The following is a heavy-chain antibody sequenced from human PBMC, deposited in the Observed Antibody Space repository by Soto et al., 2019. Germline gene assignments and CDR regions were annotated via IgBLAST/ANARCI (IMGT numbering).Heavy chain of an antibody. D-gene: IGHD1-7*01. V-gene: IGHV3-53*04. Sequence: GGSLRLSCAASGFTVSSNYMSWVRQAPGKGLEWVSVIYSGGSTYYADSVKGRFTISRHNSKNTLYLQMNSLRAEDTAVYYCARNYDPYYYYMDVWGKGTTVTVSS. CDR3: ARNYDPYYYYMDV. CDR1: GFTVSSNY. CDR2: IYSGGST. J-gene: IGHJ6*03.